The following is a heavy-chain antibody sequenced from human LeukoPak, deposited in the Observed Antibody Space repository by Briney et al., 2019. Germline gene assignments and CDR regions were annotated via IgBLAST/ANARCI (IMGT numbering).Heavy chain of an antibody. Sequence: GGSLRLSCAASGFTFSSYAMHWVRQAPGKGLEWVAVISHDGSNKYHADSVKGRFTISRDDSKNTLYVQMNSLRAEDTGVYYCARDPADYWGQGTLVTVPS. J-gene: IGHJ4*02. V-gene: IGHV3-30*04. CDR1: GFTFSSYA. CDR3: ARDPADY. CDR2: ISHDGSNK.